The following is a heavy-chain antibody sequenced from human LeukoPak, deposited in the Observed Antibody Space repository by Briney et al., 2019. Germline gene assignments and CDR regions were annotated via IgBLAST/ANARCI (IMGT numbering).Heavy chain of an antibody. CDR3: VKDLSGWYNFDY. CDR1: GFTFSSCA. D-gene: IGHD6-19*01. J-gene: IGHJ4*02. Sequence: GGSLRLSCSASGFTFSSCAMHWVRQAPGMGLEYVSGINDHGDTTHYADSVRGRVTISRDDSKNTVHLQMSRLRAEDTAVYYCVKDLSGWYNFDYGGQGTLVTVST. CDR2: INDHGDTT. V-gene: IGHV3-64D*09.